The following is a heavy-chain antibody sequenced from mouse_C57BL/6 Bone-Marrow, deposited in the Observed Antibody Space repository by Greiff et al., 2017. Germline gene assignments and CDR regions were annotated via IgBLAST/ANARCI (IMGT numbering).Heavy chain of an antibody. V-gene: IGHV1-81*01. CDR3: ARSVVALDYYAMDY. Sequence: QVQLQQSGAELARPGASVKLSCKASGYTFTSYGISWVKQRTGQGLEWIGEIYPRSGNTYYNEKFKGKATLTADKSSSTAYMEIRSLTSEDSAVYFCARSVVALDYYAMDYWGQGTSVTVSS. CDR2: IYPRSGNT. D-gene: IGHD1-1*01. CDR1: GYTFTSYG. J-gene: IGHJ4*01.